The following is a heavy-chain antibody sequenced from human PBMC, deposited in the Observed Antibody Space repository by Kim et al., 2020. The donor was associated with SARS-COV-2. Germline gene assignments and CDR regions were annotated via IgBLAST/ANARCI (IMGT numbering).Heavy chain of an antibody. CDR3: ARQRGFDYEFWSGQLYYMDV. D-gene: IGHD3-3*01. Sequence: GESLKISCQGSGYDFTTYWIAWVRQMPGKGLDWMGIIYPGDSDTRYSPSFQGQVTISADKSINTAYLQWSSLKASDTAMYYCARQRGFDYEFWSGQLYYMDVWGKGTTVIVSS. J-gene: IGHJ6*03. V-gene: IGHV5-51*01. CDR2: IYPGDSDT. CDR1: GYDFTTYW.